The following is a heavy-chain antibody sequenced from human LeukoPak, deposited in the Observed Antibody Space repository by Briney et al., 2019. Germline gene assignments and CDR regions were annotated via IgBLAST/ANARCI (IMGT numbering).Heavy chain of an antibody. V-gene: IGHV4-59*08. D-gene: IGHD6-13*01. J-gene: IGHJ5*02. Sequence: PSETLSLTCTVSGGSISSYYWSWIRQPPGKGLEWIGYIYYSGSTNYNPSLKSRVTISVDTSKNQFSLKLSSVTAADTAVYYCARPYSSSWYAVFDPWGQGTLVTVSS. CDR3: ARPYSSSWYAVFDP. CDR1: GGSISSYY. CDR2: IYYSGST.